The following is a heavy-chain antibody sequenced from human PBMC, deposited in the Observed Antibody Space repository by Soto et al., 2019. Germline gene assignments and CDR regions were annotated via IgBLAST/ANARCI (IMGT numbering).Heavy chain of an antibody. CDR3: ARVIGRYSYGYYYYYGMDV. J-gene: IGHJ6*02. CDR2: IYYSGST. CDR1: GGSISSYY. Sequence: PSETLSLTCTVSGGSISSYYWSWIRQPPGKGLEWIGYIYYSGSTNYNPSLKSRVTISVDTSKNQFPLKLSSVTAADTAVYYCARVIGRYSYGYYYYYGMDVWGQGTTVTVSS. D-gene: IGHD5-18*01. V-gene: IGHV4-59*01.